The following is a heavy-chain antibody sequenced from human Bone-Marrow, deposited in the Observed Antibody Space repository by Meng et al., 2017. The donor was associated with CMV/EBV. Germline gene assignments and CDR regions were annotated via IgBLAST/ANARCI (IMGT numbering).Heavy chain of an antibody. CDR2: MNPNSGNT. CDR3: AREDSGYDLDY. J-gene: IGHJ4*02. D-gene: IGHD5-12*01. Sequence: ASVKVSCKASGYTFTSYDINWVRQATGQGLEWMGWMNPNSGNTGYAQKFQGRVTITRNTSISTAYMELRSLRSDDTAVYYCAREDSGYDLDYWGQGTLVTVSS. CDR1: GYTFTSYD. V-gene: IGHV1-8*03.